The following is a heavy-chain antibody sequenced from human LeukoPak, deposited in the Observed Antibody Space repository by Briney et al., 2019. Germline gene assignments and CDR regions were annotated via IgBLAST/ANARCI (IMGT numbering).Heavy chain of an antibody. Sequence: GSLRLSCAASGFTLNTYVTMYWVRQPPGKGLEWLGSVYYTGSTFQNPSLRRRATIPVDTSKNQFSLRLTSVTAADTAIYYCARHVAYYYDSSGYPDFWGQGTLVTVSS. D-gene: IGHD3-22*01. J-gene: IGHJ4*02. V-gene: IGHV4-39*01. CDR2: VYYTGST. CDR1: GFTLNTYVT. CDR3: ARHVAYYYDSSGYPDF.